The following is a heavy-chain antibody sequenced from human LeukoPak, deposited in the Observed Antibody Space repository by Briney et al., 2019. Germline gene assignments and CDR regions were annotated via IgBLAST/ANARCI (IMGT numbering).Heavy chain of an antibody. J-gene: IGHJ4*02. Sequence: GRSLRLSCAASGFTFSSYGMHWLRQAPGKGLEWVAVISYDGSNKYYADSVKGRFTISRDNSKNTLYLQMNSLRAEDTAVYYCAKAYGDGGFDYWGQGTLVTVSS. CDR2: ISYDGSNK. D-gene: IGHD4-17*01. V-gene: IGHV3-30*18. CDR1: GFTFSSYG. CDR3: AKAYGDGGFDY.